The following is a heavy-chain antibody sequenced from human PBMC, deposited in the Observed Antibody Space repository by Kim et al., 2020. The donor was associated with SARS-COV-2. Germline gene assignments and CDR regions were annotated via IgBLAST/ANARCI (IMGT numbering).Heavy chain of an antibody. D-gene: IGHD3-9*01. Sequence: GGSLRLSCAASGFTFSSYSMNWVRQAPGKGLEWVSSISSSSSYIYYADSVKGRFTISRDNAKNSLYLQMNSLRAEDTAVYYCARDPGPYYDILTGYSLAGLLGDYYGMDVWGQGTTVTVSS. J-gene: IGHJ6*02. V-gene: IGHV3-21*01. CDR3: ARDPGPYYDILTGYSLAGLLGDYYGMDV. CDR2: ISSSSSYI. CDR1: GFTFSSYS.